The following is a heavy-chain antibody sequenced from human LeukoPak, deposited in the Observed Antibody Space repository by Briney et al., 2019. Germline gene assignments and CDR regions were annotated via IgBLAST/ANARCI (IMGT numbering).Heavy chain of an antibody. J-gene: IGHJ5*02. V-gene: IGHV4-4*07. CDR1: GGSISSYY. CDR3: ARDRDSSSSGNWFDP. Sequence: NPSETLSLTCTVSGGSISSYYWSWIRQPAGKGLEWIGRIYTSGSTNYNPSLKSRVTMSVDTSKNQFSLKLSSVTAADTAVYYCARDRDSSSSGNWFDPWGQGTLVTVYS. D-gene: IGHD6-6*01. CDR2: IYTSGST.